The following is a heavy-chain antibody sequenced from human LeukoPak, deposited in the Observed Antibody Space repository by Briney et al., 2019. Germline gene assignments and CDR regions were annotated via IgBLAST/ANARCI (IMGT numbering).Heavy chain of an antibody. Sequence: ASVKVSCKASGGTFSSYAISWVRQAPGQGLEWMGWINTNTGNPTYAQGFTGRFVFSLDTSVSTAYLQISSLKAEDTAVYYCARAWPLGGWYLTQNAFDIWGQGTMVTVSS. D-gene: IGHD6-19*01. CDR1: GGTFSSYA. J-gene: IGHJ3*02. CDR3: ARAWPLGGWYLTQNAFDI. CDR2: INTNTGNP. V-gene: IGHV7-4-1*02.